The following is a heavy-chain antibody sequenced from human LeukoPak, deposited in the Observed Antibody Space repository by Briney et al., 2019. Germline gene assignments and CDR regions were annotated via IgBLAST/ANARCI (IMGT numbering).Heavy chain of an antibody. J-gene: IGHJ5*02. Sequence: SVKVSCEASGGTFSSYAISWVRQAPGQGLEWMGGITPIFGTANYAQKFQGRVTITADKSTSTAYMELSSLRSEDTAVYYCARSETYGGWFDPWGQGTLVTVSS. CDR3: ARSETYGGWFDP. V-gene: IGHV1-69*06. D-gene: IGHD3-10*01. CDR1: GGTFSSYA. CDR2: ITPIFGTA.